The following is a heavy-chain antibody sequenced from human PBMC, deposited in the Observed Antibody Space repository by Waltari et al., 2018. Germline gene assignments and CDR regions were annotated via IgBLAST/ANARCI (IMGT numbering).Heavy chain of an antibody. CDR2: IKQDGSEK. J-gene: IGHJ3*02. CDR1: GFTFSSYW. Sequence: EVQLVESGGGLVQPGGSLRLSCAASGFTFSSYWMSWVRQAPGKGLEWVANIKQDGSEKYYVDSVKGRFTISRDNAKNSLYLQMNSLRAEDTAVYYCARDVEYSSSSEAFDIWGQGTMVTVSS. D-gene: IGHD6-6*01. CDR3: ARDVEYSSSSEAFDI. V-gene: IGHV3-7*01.